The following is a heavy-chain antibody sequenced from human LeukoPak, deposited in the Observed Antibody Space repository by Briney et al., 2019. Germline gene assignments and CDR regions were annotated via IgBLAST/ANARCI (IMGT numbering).Heavy chain of an antibody. J-gene: IGHJ4*02. Sequence: ASVKVSCKASGYTFTGYYMHWVRRAPGQGLEWMGWINPNSGGTNYAQKFQGRVTMTRDTSISTAYMDLSRLRPDDTAVYYCARANYGDYEFDSWGQGTLVTVSS. V-gene: IGHV1-2*02. D-gene: IGHD4-17*01. CDR2: INPNSGGT. CDR3: ARANYGDYEFDS. CDR1: GYTFTGYY.